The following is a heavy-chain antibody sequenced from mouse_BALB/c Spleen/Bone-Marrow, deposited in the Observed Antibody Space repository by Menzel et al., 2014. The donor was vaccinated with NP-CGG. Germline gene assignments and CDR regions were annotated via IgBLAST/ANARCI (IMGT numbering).Heavy chain of an antibody. CDR3: ARAGYRYDVGYAMDY. Sequence: VQLQQSGPSLAKPSQTLSLTCSVTGDSITSGYWNWIRKFPGNKLEHMGYISHSGSTYYNPSLKSRISITRDTSKNQYYLQLNSVTTEDTATYYCARAGYRYDVGYAMDYWGQGTSVTVSS. D-gene: IGHD2-14*01. CDR1: GDSITSGY. CDR2: ISHSGST. V-gene: IGHV3-8*02. J-gene: IGHJ4*01.